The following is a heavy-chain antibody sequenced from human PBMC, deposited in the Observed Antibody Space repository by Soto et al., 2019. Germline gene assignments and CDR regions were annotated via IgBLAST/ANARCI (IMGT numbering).Heavy chain of an antibody. CDR3: ARSGGYYDSSGSFDY. V-gene: IGHV3-33*01. J-gene: IGHJ4*02. D-gene: IGHD3-22*01. CDR1: GFTFSSYG. Sequence: PVGSLRLSCAASGFTFSSYGMHWVRQAPGKGLEWVAVIWYDGSNKYYADSVKGRFTIPRDNSKNTLYLQMNSLRAEDTAVYYCARSGGYYDSSGSFDYWGQGTLVTVSS. CDR2: IWYDGSNK.